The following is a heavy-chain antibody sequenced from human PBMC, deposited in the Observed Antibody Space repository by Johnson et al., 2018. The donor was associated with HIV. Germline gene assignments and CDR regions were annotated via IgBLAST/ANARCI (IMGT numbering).Heavy chain of an antibody. CDR3: AKDWLRWVLTADAFDI. CDR2: IWYDGSNT. CDR1: GFTFNSYG. J-gene: IGHJ3*02. V-gene: IGHV3-30*02. D-gene: IGHD2-21*02. Sequence: QVQLVESGGVVVQPGGSLRLSCAASGFTFNSYGMHWVRQAPGKGLEWVAVIWYDGSNTYYADSVKGRFTISRDNSKNTLYLQMNSLRAEDSAVYYCAKDWLRWVLTADAFDIWGQGTMVTVSS.